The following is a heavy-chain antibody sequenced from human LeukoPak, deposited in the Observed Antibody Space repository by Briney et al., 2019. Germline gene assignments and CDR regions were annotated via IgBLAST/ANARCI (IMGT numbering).Heavy chain of an antibody. J-gene: IGHJ4*02. D-gene: IGHD2-2*01. V-gene: IGHV3-23*01. Sequence: PGGSLRLSCAASGFTFSDYYMSWIRQAPGKGLEWVSAISGSGGSTYYADSVKGRFTISRDNSKNTLYLQMNSLRAEDTAVYYCAKADAPIRVPVFDYWGQGTLVTVSS. CDR2: ISGSGGST. CDR3: AKADAPIRVPVFDY. CDR1: GFTFSDYY.